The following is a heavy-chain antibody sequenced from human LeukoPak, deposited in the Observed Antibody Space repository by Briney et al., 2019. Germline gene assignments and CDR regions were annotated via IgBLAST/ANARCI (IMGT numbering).Heavy chain of an antibody. Sequence: PGGSLRLSCAASGFTFSSYAMHWVRQAPGKGLEWVAVISYDGSNKYYADSVKGRFTISRDNSKNTLYLQMNSLRAEDTAVYYCARIVLRFLEWSWFYPWGQGTLVTVSS. CDR1: GFTFSSYA. CDR2: ISYDGSNK. CDR3: ARIVLRFLEWSWFYP. V-gene: IGHV3-30*04. J-gene: IGHJ5*02. D-gene: IGHD3-3*01.